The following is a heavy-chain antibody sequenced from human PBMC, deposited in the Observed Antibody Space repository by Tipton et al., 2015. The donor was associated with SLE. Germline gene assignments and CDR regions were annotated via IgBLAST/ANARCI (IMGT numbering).Heavy chain of an antibody. J-gene: IGHJ4*02. CDR1: GFTFDDYA. V-gene: IGHV3-9*01. D-gene: IGHD1-26*01. CDR3: ARDRSSGDADLTFDS. Sequence: SLRLSCAASGFTFDDYAMHWVRQAPGKGLEWVSGISWNSGNIDYADSVKGRFTISRDSSYNTLFLQMNSLRSEDTAIYYCARDRSSGDADLTFDSWGQGTLVTVSS. CDR2: ISWNSGNI.